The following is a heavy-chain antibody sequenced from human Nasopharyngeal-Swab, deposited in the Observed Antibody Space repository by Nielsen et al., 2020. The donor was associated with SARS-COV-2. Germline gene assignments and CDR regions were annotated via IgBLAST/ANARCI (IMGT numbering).Heavy chain of an antibody. CDR2: ISAYNGNT. V-gene: IGHV1-18*01. CDR3: ARGRDYYDSSGYYEGSDYYYGMDV. Sequence: ASVKVSCKASGYTFTSYGISWVRQAPGQGLEWMGWISAYNGNTNYAQKFQGRVTMTRDTSTSTVYMELSSLRSEDTAVYYCARGRDYYDSSGYYEGSDYYYGMDVWGQGTTVTVSS. J-gene: IGHJ6*02. CDR1: GYTFTSYG. D-gene: IGHD3-22*01.